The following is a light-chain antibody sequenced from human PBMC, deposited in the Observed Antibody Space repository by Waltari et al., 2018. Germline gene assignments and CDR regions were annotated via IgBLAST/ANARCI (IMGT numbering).Light chain of an antibody. J-gene: IGKJ2*01. V-gene: IGKV4-1*01. Sequence: IVMTQSPDSLAVSLGESATIPCKSSQPVLYSANNKNYLAWYQQKPGKPPKLLIYLASTRESGVPDRFSGSGSGTDFTLTISSLQAEDVAVYYCHQFYVAPHTFGQGTRLVIK. CDR1: QPVLYSANNKNY. CDR2: LAS. CDR3: HQFYVAPHT.